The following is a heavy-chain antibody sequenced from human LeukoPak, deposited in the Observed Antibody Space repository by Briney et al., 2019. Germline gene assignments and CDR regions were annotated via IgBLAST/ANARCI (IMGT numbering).Heavy chain of an antibody. CDR1: GFTFSSYA. CDR3: AKDSPPGYSSVWYWFDP. D-gene: IGHD6-19*01. J-gene: IGHJ5*02. Sequence: GGSLRLSCAAYGFTFSSYAMSWVRQAPGKGLEWVSAISGSGGSTYYADSVKGRFTISRDNSKNTLYLQMNSLRAEDTAVYYCAKDSPPGYSSVWYWFDPWGQGTLVTVSS. CDR2: ISGSGGST. V-gene: IGHV3-23*01.